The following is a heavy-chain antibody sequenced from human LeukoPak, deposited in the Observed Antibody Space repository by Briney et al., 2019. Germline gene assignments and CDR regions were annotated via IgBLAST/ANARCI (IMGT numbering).Heavy chain of an antibody. Sequence: PGGSLRLSCAASGLILSSFGVHWVRQAPGKGLEWVAVIWYDGAHIYYGDSVKGRFTISRDNAKNSLYLQMSSLRVEDSAVYYCAREGDYYGSGSYYNLLDYWGQGTLVTVFS. CDR2: IWYDGAHI. CDR3: AREGDYYGSGSYYNLLDY. D-gene: IGHD3-10*01. J-gene: IGHJ4*02. CDR1: GLILSSFG. V-gene: IGHV3-33*01.